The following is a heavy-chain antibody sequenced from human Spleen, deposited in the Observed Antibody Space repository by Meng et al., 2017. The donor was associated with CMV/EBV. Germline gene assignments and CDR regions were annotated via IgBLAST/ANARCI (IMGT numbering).Heavy chain of an antibody. V-gene: IGHV3-7*01. CDR3: ARDWSGTSGGIDY. Sequence: GESLKISCAASGFTFSNYWMSWVRQAPGKGLEWVANIKQDGSEKYYVDSVKGRFTISRDNAKNSLYLQMNSLRAEDTAVYYCARDWSGTSGGIDYWGQGTLVTVSS. CDR2: IKQDGSEK. CDR1: GFTFSNYW. D-gene: IGHD3-3*01. J-gene: IGHJ4*02.